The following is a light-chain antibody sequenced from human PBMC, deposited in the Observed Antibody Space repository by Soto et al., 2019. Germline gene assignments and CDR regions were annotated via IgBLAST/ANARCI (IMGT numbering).Light chain of an antibody. CDR3: SSYAGSNNVV. J-gene: IGLJ2*01. CDR2: EVS. Sequence: QSVLTQPPSASGSPGQSVTISCTGTSSDVGGYNYVSWYQQHPGKAPKLMIYEVSKRPSGVPDRFSSSKSGNTASLTVSGLQAEDEADYYCSSYAGSNNVVFGGGTKATV. V-gene: IGLV2-8*01. CDR1: SSDVGGYNY.